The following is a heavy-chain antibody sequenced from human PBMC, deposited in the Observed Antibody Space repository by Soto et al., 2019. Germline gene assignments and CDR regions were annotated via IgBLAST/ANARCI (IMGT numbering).Heavy chain of an antibody. CDR1: GFTFNTYW. CDR2: IKQDGTDR. D-gene: IGHD6-13*01. CDR3: ARQSLAPTPYSSPPPQYDY. J-gene: IGHJ4*02. Sequence: EVQLVESGGGLVQPGGSLTLSCAASGFTFNTYWMSWVRQAPGKGLEWVANIKQDGTDRYYVDFVKGRFTVSRDNAKNSVYLHMNSLGAEDTAVYYCARQSLAPTPYSSPPPQYDYWGQGILVTVSS. V-gene: IGHV3-7*03.